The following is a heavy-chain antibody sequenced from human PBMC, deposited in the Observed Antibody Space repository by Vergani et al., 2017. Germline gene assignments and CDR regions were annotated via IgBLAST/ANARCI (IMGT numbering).Heavy chain of an antibody. CDR1: GFTFDDYA. J-gene: IGHJ4*02. D-gene: IGHD1-1*01. V-gene: IGHV3-9*01. Sequence: EVQLVESGGGLVQPGRSLRLSCAASGFTFDDYAMHWVRQAPGKGLEWVSGISWNSGSIGYADSVKGRFTISRDNAKNSLYLQMNSLRAEDTAVYYCARTQLERNFDYWGQGTLVTVSS. CDR2: ISWNSGSI. CDR3: ARTQLERNFDY.